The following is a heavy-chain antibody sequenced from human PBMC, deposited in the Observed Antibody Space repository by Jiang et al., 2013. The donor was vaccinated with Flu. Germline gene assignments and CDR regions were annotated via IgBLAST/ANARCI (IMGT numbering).Heavy chain of an antibody. D-gene: IGHD4-17*01. CDR2: INPSGGST. Sequence: GAEVKKPGASVKVSCKASGYTFTSYYMHWVRQAPGQGLEWMGIINPSGGSTSYAQKFQGRVTMTRDTSTSTVYMELSSLRSEDTAVYYCASRGHDYGDPKNPLRILYDAFDIWDQGTMVTVSS. J-gene: IGHJ3*02. V-gene: IGHV1-46*03. CDR1: GYTFTSYY. CDR3: ASRGHDYGDPKNPLRILYDAFDI.